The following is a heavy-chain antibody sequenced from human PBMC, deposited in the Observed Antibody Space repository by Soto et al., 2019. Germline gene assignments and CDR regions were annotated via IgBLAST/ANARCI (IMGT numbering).Heavy chain of an antibody. CDR1: GFTVSSNY. CDR3: ARGYSSNYLVGAFDI. J-gene: IGHJ3*02. D-gene: IGHD6-19*01. V-gene: IGHV3-53*01. CDR2: IYSGGST. Sequence: EVQLLESGGGLIQPGGSLRLSCAASGFTVSSNYMSWVRQAPGKGLEWVSVIYSGGSTYYADSVKGRFTISRDNSKNTLYLQMNSLRAEDTAVYYCARGYSSNYLVGAFDIWGQGTMVTVSS.